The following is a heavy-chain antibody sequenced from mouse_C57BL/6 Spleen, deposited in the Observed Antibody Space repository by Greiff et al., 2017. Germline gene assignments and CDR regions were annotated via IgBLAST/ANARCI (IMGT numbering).Heavy chain of an antibody. D-gene: IGHD4-1*01. CDR1: GYTFTDYE. V-gene: IGHV1-15*01. CDR2: IDPETGGT. CDR3: TGTGTSAMDY. Sequence: VQLQQSGAELVRPGASVTLSCKASGYTFTDYEMHWVKQTPVHGLEWIGAIDPETGGTAYNQKFKGKAILTADKSSSTAYMELRRLTSEDSAVYYCTGTGTSAMDYWGQGTSVTVSS. J-gene: IGHJ4*01.